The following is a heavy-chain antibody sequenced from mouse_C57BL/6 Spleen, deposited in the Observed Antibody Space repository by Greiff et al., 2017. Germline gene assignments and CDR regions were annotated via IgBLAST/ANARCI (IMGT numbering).Heavy chain of an antibody. CDR3: ARDRPHYYGSSYGDFDV. CDR1: GFTFSDYY. CDR2: INYDGSST. V-gene: IGHV5-16*01. D-gene: IGHD1-1*01. J-gene: IGHJ1*03. Sequence: EVKVVESEGGLVQPGSSMKLSCTASGFTFSDYYMAWVRQVPEKGLEWVANINYDGSSTYYLDSLKSRFIISRDNAKNILYLQMSSLKSEDTATYYCARDRPHYYGSSYGDFDVWGTGTTVTVSS.